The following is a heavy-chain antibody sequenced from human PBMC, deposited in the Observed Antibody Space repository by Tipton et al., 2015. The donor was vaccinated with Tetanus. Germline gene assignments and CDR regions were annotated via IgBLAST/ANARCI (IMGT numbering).Heavy chain of an antibody. Sequence: TLSLTCSVSRGSVRSGDYSWNWIRQPPGKGLEWLAYVSYSGRTNSNYSLKDRITISQDTSKNQFSLKLTSVTAAGTAVYYCARGWGSSWYYFDYWGQGILVTVSS. D-gene: IGHD6-13*01. J-gene: IGHJ4*02. V-gene: IGHV4-61*08. CDR1: RGSVRSGDYS. CDR2: VSYSGRT. CDR3: ARGWGSSWYYFDY.